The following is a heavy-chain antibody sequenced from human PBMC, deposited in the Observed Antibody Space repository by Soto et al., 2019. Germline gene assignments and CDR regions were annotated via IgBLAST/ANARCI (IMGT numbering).Heavy chain of an antibody. CDR3: VAPYCDNKRRYAYDF. CDR2: IKQDGSEK. J-gene: IGHJ4*02. Sequence: GGSLRLSCAASGFTFSSNWMSWVRQAPGKGLEWVANIKQDGSEKYYVDSVKGRFTISRDNAKNSLYLQMDSLRAEDTAMYHCVAPYCDNKRRYAYDFWGQGTLVTVSS. D-gene: IGHD2-21*01. V-gene: IGHV3-7*01. CDR1: GFTFSSNW.